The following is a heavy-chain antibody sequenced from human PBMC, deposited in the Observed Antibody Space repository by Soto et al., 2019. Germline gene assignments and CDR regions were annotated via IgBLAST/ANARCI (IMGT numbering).Heavy chain of an antibody. Sequence: GGSLRLSCAASGFTFSSYAMSWVRQAPGKGLEWVSAISGSGGSTYYADSVKGRFTISRDNSKNTLYLQMNSLRAEDTAVYYCAKDLGYSSGWRNYYYYYGMDVWGQGTTVTVSS. CDR2: ISGSGGST. D-gene: IGHD6-19*01. CDR1: GFTFSSYA. V-gene: IGHV3-23*01. J-gene: IGHJ6*02. CDR3: AKDLGYSSGWRNYYYYYGMDV.